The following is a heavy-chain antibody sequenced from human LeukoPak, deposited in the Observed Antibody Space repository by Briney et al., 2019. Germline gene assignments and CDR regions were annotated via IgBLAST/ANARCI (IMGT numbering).Heavy chain of an antibody. D-gene: IGHD3-22*01. CDR2: IYYSGST. J-gene: IGHJ4*02. CDR3: ARDAGPYYYDSKGYFDY. CDR1: GGSISSYY. V-gene: IGHV4-59*01. Sequence: SETLSLTCTVSGGSISSYYWSWIRQPPGKGLEWIGYIYYSGSTNYNPSLKSRVTISVDTSKNQFSLKLSSVTAADTAVYYCARDAGPYYYDSKGYFDYWGQGTLVTVPS.